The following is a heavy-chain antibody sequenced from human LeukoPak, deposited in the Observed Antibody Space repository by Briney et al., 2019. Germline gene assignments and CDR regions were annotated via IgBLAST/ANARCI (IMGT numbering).Heavy chain of an antibody. CDR3: AKILGYSSGWYYFDY. CDR2: MNPNSGAT. V-gene: IGHV1-8*01. CDR1: GYTFTSYD. D-gene: IGHD6-19*01. Sequence: ASVKVSCTASGYTFTSYDFNWLRQATGQGPEWMGWMNPNSGATGYAQKFQGRVTMTRSASINTAYMELSNLRSEDTAVYYCAKILGYSSGWYYFDYWGQGTLVTVSS. J-gene: IGHJ4*02.